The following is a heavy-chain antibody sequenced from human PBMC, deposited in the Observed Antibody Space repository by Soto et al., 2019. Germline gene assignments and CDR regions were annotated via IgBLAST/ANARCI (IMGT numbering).Heavy chain of an antibody. V-gene: IGHV3-30*18. CDR3: AKDVLRFLEYRESYFDY. J-gene: IGHJ4*02. Sequence: QVQLVESGGGVVQPGRSLRLSCAASGFTFSSYGMHWVRQAPGKGLEWVAVISYDGSNKYYADSVKGRFTISRDNSKNTLYLQMNSLRAEDTAVYYCAKDVLRFLEYRESYFDYWGQGTLVTVSS. CDR2: ISYDGSNK. D-gene: IGHD3-3*01. CDR1: GFTFSSYG.